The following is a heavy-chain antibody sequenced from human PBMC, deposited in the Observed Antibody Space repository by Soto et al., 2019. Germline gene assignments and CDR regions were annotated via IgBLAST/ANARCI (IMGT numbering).Heavy chain of an antibody. CDR1: GYSFTNYG. J-gene: IGHJ4*02. CDR2: ISGHNGNT. CDR3: ATDHYRLGSPRSTFFY. Sequence: ASVKVSCKASGYSFTNYGISWVRQAPGQGLEWVGWISGHNGNTNYAQKLQGRVTMTTDTSTSTAYMELRSLRSDDTAVYYCATDHYRLGSPRSTFFYWGQGTLVTVYS. D-gene: IGHD3-10*01. V-gene: IGHV1-18*01.